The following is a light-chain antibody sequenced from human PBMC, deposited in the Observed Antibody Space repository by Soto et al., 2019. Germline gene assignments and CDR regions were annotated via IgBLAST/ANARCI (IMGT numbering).Light chain of an antibody. V-gene: IGLV2-14*01. CDR2: DVS. CDR1: SSDVGGYNY. CDR3: SSYTSSITLVV. J-gene: IGLJ2*01. Sequence: QSVLTQPAYVSGSPGQSITISCTGTSSDVGGYNYVSWYQQHPGKAPKLMIYDVSNRPSGVSNRFSGSKSGNTASLTISGLQSEDEADYYCSSYTSSITLVVFGGGTKLTVL.